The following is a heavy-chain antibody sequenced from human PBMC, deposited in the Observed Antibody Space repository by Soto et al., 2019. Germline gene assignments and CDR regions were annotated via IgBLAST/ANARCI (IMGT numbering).Heavy chain of an antibody. D-gene: IGHD6-19*01. CDR3: ARGGRIAVAGPPYFDY. Sequence: ASVKVSCKASGYTFTSYYMHWVREAPGQGLEWMGIINPSGGSTSYAQKFQGRVTMTRDTSTSTVYMELSSLRSEDTAVYYCARGGRIAVAGPPYFDYWGQGTLVTVSS. J-gene: IGHJ4*02. V-gene: IGHV1-46*01. CDR2: INPSGGST. CDR1: GYTFTSYY.